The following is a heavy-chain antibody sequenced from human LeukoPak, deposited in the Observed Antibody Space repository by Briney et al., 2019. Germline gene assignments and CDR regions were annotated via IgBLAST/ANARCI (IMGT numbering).Heavy chain of an antibody. CDR3: ARTWTFDY. Sequence: TPETLSLTCAVYGGSFSGYYWSWIRQPPGKGLEWIGEINHSGSTNYNPSLKSRVTISVDTSKNQFSLKLSSVTAADTAVYYCARTWTFDYWGQGTLVTVSS. J-gene: IGHJ4*02. CDR1: GGSFSGYY. CDR2: INHSGST. V-gene: IGHV4-34*01. D-gene: IGHD3/OR15-3a*01.